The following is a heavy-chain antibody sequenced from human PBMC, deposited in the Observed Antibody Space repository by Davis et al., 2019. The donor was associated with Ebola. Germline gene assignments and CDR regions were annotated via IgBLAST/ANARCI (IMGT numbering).Heavy chain of an antibody. V-gene: IGHV4-34*01. Sequence: MPSETLSLTCTVSSGSISGYYWSWIRQPPGKGLEWIGEGNHSGSTNDNPSLKRRVTISVDTSKNQFSLELNSVTAADTAVYYCARGTIFGVLDYWGQGTLVTVSS. CDR1: SGSISGYY. CDR3: ARGTIFGVLDY. J-gene: IGHJ4*02. D-gene: IGHD3-3*01. CDR2: GNHSGST.